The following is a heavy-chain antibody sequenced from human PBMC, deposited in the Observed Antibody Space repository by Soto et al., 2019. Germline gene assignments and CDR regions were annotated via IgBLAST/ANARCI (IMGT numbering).Heavy chain of an antibody. V-gene: IGHV3-74*01. J-gene: IGHJ5*02. CDR3: ARVGARRITMVRGVKMYWFDP. D-gene: IGHD3-10*01. Sequence: GGSLRLSCAASGFTFSSYWMHWVRQAPGKGLVWVSRINSDGSSTSYADSVKGQFTISRDNAKNTLYLQMNSLRAEDTAVYYCARVGARRITMVRGVKMYWFDPWGQGTLVTVSS. CDR1: GFTFSSYW. CDR2: INSDGSST.